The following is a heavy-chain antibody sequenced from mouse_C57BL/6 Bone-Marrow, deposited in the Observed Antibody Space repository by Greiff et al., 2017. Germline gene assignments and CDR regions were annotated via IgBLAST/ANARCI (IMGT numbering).Heavy chain of an antibody. Sequence: VQLQQSGAELVRPGASVKLSCTASGFNIKDDYMHWVKQRPEQGLEWIGWIDPENGDTEYASKFQGKATLTADTSSNTAYLQLSGLTSEDTAVYYCTRGGNCEYVYFGGTGTTVSVSS. CDR2: IDPENGDT. CDR1: GFNIKDDY. CDR3: TRGGNCEYVYF. J-gene: IGHJ1*03. D-gene: IGHD2-1*01. V-gene: IGHV14-4*01.